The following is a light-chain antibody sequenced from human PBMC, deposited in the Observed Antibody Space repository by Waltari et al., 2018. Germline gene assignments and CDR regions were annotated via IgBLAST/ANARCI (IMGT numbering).Light chain of an antibody. CDR2: AAS. J-gene: IGKJ2*01. V-gene: IGKV1-39*01. CDR1: QTISTY. CDR3: HQSHTAPHT. Sequence: DIQMTQSPSSLSASVGDSVTITCRASQTISTYLNWYQQTAGKAPKLLIYAASTLQSGVPSRFRGSGSGTDFTLTISSLQPEDFATYYCHQSHTAPHTFGQGTRL.